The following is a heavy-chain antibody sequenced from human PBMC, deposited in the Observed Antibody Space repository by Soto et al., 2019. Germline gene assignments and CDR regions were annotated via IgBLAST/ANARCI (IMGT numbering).Heavy chain of an antibody. J-gene: IGHJ6*02. V-gene: IGHV4-39*07. CDR3: AREISYVSGGHLYYGMDV. CDR2: MDYSGTT. D-gene: IGHD3-16*01. Sequence: SETLSLTCTVSGGSISSSDYYWGWIRQPPGKGLEWIGSMDYSGTTYYNPSLKSRVTISVDTTKKQFSLKLSSVRAEDTAVYYCAREISYVSGGHLYYGMDVLGQGTAVTVSS. CDR1: GGSISSSDYY.